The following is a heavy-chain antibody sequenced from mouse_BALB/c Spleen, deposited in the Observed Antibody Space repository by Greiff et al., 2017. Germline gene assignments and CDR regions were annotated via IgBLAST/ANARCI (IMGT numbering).Heavy chain of an antibody. J-gene: IGHJ2*01. CDR3: ARHRGSGGFDY. Sequence: EVQLVESGGGLVKLGGSLKLSCAASGFTFSSYYMSWVRQTPEKRLELVAAINSNGGSTYYPDTVKGRFTISRDNAKNTLYLQMSSLKSEDTALYYCARHRGSGGFDYWGQGTTLTVSS. V-gene: IGHV5-6-2*01. D-gene: IGHD3-3*01. CDR2: INSNGGST. CDR1: GFTFSSYY.